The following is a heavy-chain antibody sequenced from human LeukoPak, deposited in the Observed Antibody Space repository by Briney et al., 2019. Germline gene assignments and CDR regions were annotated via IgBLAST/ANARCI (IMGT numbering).Heavy chain of an antibody. D-gene: IGHD5-18*01. Sequence: GESLKISCKGSGYTFTTYWIGWVRQMPGKGLEWVGIIYPGDSDTRYSPSFQGQVTISADKSISTAYLQWSSLKASDTAMYYCANTGYSYGPAAFDIWGQGTMVTVSS. V-gene: IGHV5-51*01. CDR1: GYTFTTYW. CDR2: IYPGDSDT. CDR3: ANTGYSYGPAAFDI. J-gene: IGHJ3*02.